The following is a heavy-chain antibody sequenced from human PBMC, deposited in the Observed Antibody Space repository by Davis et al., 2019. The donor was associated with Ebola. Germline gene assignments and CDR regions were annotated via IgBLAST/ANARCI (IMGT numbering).Heavy chain of an antibody. Sequence: GESLKISCAASGFTFDQYPMHWVRQRPGKGLEWVSLISGDGDHTYYADSVKGRFTISSDNYKESLYLQMNSLRSEDTALYFCARGPMPSWYADYYKYGMDVWGQGTTVT. V-gene: IGHV3-43*02. CDR1: GFTFDQYP. CDR2: ISGDGDHT. J-gene: IGHJ6*02. CDR3: ARGPMPSWYADYYKYGMDV. D-gene: IGHD6-13*01.